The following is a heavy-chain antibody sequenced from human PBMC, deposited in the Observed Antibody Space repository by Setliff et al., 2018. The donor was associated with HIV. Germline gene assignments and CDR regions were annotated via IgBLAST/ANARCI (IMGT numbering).Heavy chain of an antibody. V-gene: IGHV3-64D*09. CDR2: ISTNGDST. CDR3: VKSLMFFNWFYS. CDR1: GFTFSNYA. Sequence: PGESLKISCSTSGFTFSNYAMHWVRQAPGKGLEYVSSISTNGDSTSYADSVKGRFTISRDNSKNTLYLQMSSLRTEDTAVYYCVKSLMFFNWFYSWGQGTQVTVSS. D-gene: IGHD3-10*02. J-gene: IGHJ5*01.